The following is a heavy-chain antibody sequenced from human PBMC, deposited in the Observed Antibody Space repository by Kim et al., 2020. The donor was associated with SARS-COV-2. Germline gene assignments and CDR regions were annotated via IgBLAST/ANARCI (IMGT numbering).Heavy chain of an antibody. CDR2: ISSSGSTI. D-gene: IGHD3-22*01. J-gene: IGHJ6*02. V-gene: IGHV3-11*04. CDR3: ARLPNYYDSSGYYYYYYGMDV. Sequence: GGSLRLSCAASGFTFSDYYMSWIRQAPGKGLEWVSYISSSGSTIYYADSVKGRFTISRDNAKNSLYLQMNSLRAEDTAVYYCARLPNYYDSSGYYYYYYGMDVWGQGTTVTVSS. CDR1: GFTFSDYY.